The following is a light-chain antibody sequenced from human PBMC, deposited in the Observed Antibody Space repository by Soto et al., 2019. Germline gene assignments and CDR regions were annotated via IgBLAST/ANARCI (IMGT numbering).Light chain of an antibody. V-gene: IGKV3-20*01. J-gene: IGKJ5*01. Sequence: EIVLTQSPGTLSLSPGERATLPCRASQSVSSSYLAWYQQKPGQTPRLLIYGASNRATGIPDRFSGSGSGTDFTLTISRLEPEDFAVYYCQQYDSSPITFGQGTRLEIK. CDR1: QSVSSSY. CDR3: QQYDSSPIT. CDR2: GAS.